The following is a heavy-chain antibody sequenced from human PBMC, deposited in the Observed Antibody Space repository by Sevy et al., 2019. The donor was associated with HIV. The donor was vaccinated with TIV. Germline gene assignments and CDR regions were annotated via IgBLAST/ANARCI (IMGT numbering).Heavy chain of an antibody. CDR1: GGSISSYY. D-gene: IGHD6-13*01. Sequence: SETLSLTCTVSGGSISSYYWSWIRQPAGKGLEWIGRIYTSGSTNYNPSLKSRVTMSVDTSKNHFSLKLSSVTAADTAVYYCARGVRRSPGNWFDPWGQGTLVTVSS. CDR3: ARGVRRSPGNWFDP. CDR2: IYTSGST. J-gene: IGHJ5*02. V-gene: IGHV4-4*07.